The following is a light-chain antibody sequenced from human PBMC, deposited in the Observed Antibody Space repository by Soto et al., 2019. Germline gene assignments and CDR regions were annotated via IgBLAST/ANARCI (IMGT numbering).Light chain of an antibody. Sequence: EIVLTQSPATLSLSPGERATLSCRASQSVSSYLAWYQQKPGQAPRLLIYDASNRATGIPARFSGSGSGTDFILTIRSLEPEDFEVYYCQQRSNWLTFGGGTKVEIK. CDR3: QQRSNWLT. CDR2: DAS. CDR1: QSVSSY. J-gene: IGKJ4*01. V-gene: IGKV3-11*01.